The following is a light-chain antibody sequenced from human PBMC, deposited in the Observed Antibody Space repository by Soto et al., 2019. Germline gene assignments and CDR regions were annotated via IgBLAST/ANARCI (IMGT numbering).Light chain of an antibody. CDR3: CSYAGGASVV. CDR2: EDI. V-gene: IGLV2-23*01. Sequence: QSVLTQPASVSGSPGQSITISCTGTSSDIGRYKLVSWYQQHPGKAPKLIIYEDIERPSGVSDRFSGSKSGNTASLTISGLQTEDEADYYCCSYAGGASVVFGGGTKVTVL. CDR1: SSDIGRYKL. J-gene: IGLJ2*01.